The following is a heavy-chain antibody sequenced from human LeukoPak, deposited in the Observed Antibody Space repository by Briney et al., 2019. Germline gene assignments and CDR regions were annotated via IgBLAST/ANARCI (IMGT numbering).Heavy chain of an antibody. CDR2: INPSGGST. Sequence: VASVKVSCKASGYTFTSYDINWVRQATGQGLEWMGIINPSGGSTSYAQKFQGRVTMTRDTSTSTVYMELSRLRSDDTAVYYCARGHYGSGSHDAFDIWGQGTMVTVSS. V-gene: IGHV1-46*01. J-gene: IGHJ3*02. CDR1: GYTFTSYD. D-gene: IGHD3-10*01. CDR3: ARGHYGSGSHDAFDI.